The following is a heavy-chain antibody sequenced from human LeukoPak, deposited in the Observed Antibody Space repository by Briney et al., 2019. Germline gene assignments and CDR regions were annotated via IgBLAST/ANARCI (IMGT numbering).Heavy chain of an antibody. Sequence: SETLSLTCAVYGGSFTGYYWSWIRQPPGKGLEWIGEISHRGSTNYNPSLKSRVTISVYTSKNQFSLKLTSVTAADTAVYYCAREGAVTFGGVIVDRTEIDYWGQGTLVTVSS. CDR2: ISHRGST. CDR3: AREGAVTFGGVIVDRTEIDY. D-gene: IGHD3-16*02. J-gene: IGHJ4*02. CDR1: GGSFTGYY. V-gene: IGHV4-34*01.